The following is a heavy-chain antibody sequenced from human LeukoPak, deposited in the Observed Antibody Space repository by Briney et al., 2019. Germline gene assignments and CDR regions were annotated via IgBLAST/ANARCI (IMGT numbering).Heavy chain of an antibody. CDR2: IYSGGST. D-gene: IGHD1-14*01. Sequence: GGSLRLSCAASGFTVSSNYMSWVRQAPGKGLEWVSVIYSGGSTYYADSVKGRFTISRDNSKNTLYLQMNSLRAEDTAVYYCASSEPYYYYYGMDVWGQGTTVTVSS. V-gene: IGHV3-53*01. CDR3: ASSEPYYYYYGMDV. CDR1: GFTVSSNY. J-gene: IGHJ6*02.